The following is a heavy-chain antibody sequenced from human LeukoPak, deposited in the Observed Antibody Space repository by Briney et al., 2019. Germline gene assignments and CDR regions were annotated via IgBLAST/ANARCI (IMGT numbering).Heavy chain of an antibody. Sequence: SGGSLRLSCAVSGFTFSNYAMNWVRQAPGKGLEWVSGISGSGGNTYYADSVKGRFTISRDNSRNTLYLEMNSLRAEDTAVFYCAKASNYYDSSGYYHFDYWGQGTLVTVSS. CDR1: GFTFSNYA. CDR2: ISGSGGNT. V-gene: IGHV3-23*01. CDR3: AKASNYYDSSGYYHFDY. J-gene: IGHJ4*02. D-gene: IGHD3-22*01.